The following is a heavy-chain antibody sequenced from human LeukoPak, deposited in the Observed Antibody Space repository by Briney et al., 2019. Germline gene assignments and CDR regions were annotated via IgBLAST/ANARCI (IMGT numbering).Heavy chain of an antibody. D-gene: IGHD2-2*01. J-gene: IGHJ4*02. CDR2: VFYEGNT. CDR3: VRQGTITYAYFDS. V-gene: IGHV4-59*08. CDR1: GGSMNDYY. Sequence: SETLSLTCTVSGGSMNDYYWTWIRQPPGKGLEWVGYVFYEGNTNYNPSLKSRVTTSVDTSKNQFSLRLNSVTAADTAVYYCVRQGTITYAYFDSWGQGVPVTVSS.